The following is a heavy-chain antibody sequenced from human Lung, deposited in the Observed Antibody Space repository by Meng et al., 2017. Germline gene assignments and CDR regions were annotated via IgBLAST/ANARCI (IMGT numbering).Heavy chain of an antibody. V-gene: IGHV4-30-4*01. Sequence: VRRQELGPDMVNPPQTLHPSGNVSGGSSRSSNYYWSWIRQPTGKGLESSGHIYNSGSTYYNPSLMSRITISVDTSKNQFSLKLSSVTAADTAVYYCARGQKGYFDLWGRGTLVTVSS. CDR1: GGSSRSSNYY. CDR3: ARGQKGYFDL. J-gene: IGHJ2*01. CDR2: IYNSGST.